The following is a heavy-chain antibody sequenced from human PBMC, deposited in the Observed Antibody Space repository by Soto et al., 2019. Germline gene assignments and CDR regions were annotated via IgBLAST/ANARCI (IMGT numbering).Heavy chain of an antibody. J-gene: IGHJ5*02. D-gene: IGHD4-17*01. CDR2: IYSTRSP. Sequence: QVQLQESGPGLEKPSETLSLTCTVTGDSVSKYYWNWIRQPAGKGLEWIGRIYSTRSPNYNPSLKSRVTMSVDTSKNQFSLKLNLSSVTAADTAVYYCARSPAYGDYANLDTWGPGTLVTVSS. CDR3: ARSPAYGDYANLDT. CDR1: GDSVSKYY. V-gene: IGHV4-4*07.